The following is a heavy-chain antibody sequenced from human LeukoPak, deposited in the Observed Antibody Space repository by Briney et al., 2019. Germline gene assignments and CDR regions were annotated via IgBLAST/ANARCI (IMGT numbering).Heavy chain of an antibody. D-gene: IGHD3-22*01. CDR1: GGSISSSNW. Sequence: PSETLSLTCAVSGGSISSSNWWSWVRQPPGKGLEWIGEIYHSGSTNYNPSLKSRVTISVDTSKNQFSLKLSSVTAADTAVYYCARVITYDSSGYPSYYFDYWGQGTLVTVSS. J-gene: IGHJ4*02. CDR2: IYHSGST. CDR3: ARVITYDSSGYPSYYFDY. V-gene: IGHV4-4*02.